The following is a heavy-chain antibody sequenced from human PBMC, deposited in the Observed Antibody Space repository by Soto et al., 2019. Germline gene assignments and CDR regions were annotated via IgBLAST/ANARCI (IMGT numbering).Heavy chain of an antibody. V-gene: IGHV4-30-4*01. CDR3: ARAGYLGQYYDILTGYSPSFDY. D-gene: IGHD3-9*01. CDR2: IYYSGST. Sequence: PSETLSLTCTVSGGSISSGDYYWSWIRQPPGKGLEWIGYIYYSGSTYYNPSLKSRVTISVDTSKNQFSLKLSSVTAADTAVYYCARAGYLGQYYDILTGYSPSFDYWGQGTPVTVSS. CDR1: GGSISSGDYY. J-gene: IGHJ4*02.